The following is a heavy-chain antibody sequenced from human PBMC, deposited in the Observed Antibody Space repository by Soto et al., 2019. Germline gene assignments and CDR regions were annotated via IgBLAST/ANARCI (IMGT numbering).Heavy chain of an antibody. Sequence: SETLSLTCAVYGGSFSGYYWSWIRQPPGKGLEWIGEINHSGSTNYNPSLKSRVTISVDPYKNQFSLKLSSVTAADTAVYFCARGGVSNTDTAMVPFDYWGQGTLVTVSS. D-gene: IGHD5-18*01. J-gene: IGHJ4*02. V-gene: IGHV4-34*01. CDR3: ARGGVSNTDTAMVPFDY. CDR2: INHSGST. CDR1: GGSFSGYY.